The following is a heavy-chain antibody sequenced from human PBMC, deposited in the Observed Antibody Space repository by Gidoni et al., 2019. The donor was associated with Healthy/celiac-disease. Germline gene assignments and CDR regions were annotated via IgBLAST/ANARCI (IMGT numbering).Heavy chain of an antibody. V-gene: IGHV4-30-2*01. J-gene: IGHJ6*03. D-gene: IGHD4-4*01. CDR1: GGSISRGGYS. CDR3: ARTDSGLQSGGGYYYYMDV. CDR2: IYHSGST. Sequence: QLQLQESGSGLVKPSQTLSLTCAVSGGSISRGGYSWSWIRQPPGKGLEWIGYIYHSGSTYYNPSLKSRVTISVDRSKNQFSLKLSSVTAADTAVYYCARTDSGLQSGGGYYYYMDVWGKGTTVTVSS.